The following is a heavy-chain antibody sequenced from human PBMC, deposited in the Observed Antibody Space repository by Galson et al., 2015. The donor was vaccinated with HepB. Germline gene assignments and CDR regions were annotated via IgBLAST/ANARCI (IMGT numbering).Heavy chain of an antibody. Sequence: SLRLSCAASGFTFSNAWMNWVRQAPGKGLEWVGRIKSKTDGGTTDYAAPVKGRFTISRDDSKNTLYLQMNSLKTEDTAVYYCTTISPAIFGVVTHFDYWGQGTLVTVSS. V-gene: IGHV3-15*07. J-gene: IGHJ4*02. CDR3: TTISPAIFGVVTHFDY. CDR2: IKSKTDGGTT. CDR1: GFTFSNAW. D-gene: IGHD3-3*01.